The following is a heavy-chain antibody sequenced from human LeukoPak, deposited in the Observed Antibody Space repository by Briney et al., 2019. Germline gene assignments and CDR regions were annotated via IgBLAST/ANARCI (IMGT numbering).Heavy chain of an antibody. CDR1: GFTFSSYA. Sequence: GGSLRLSCAASGFTFSSYAMHWVRQAPGKGLEWVAVISYDGSNKYYADSVKGRFTISRDNSKNTLYLQMNSLRAEDTAVYYCARDVPRTSGPWGQGTLVTVSS. CDR3: ARDVPRTSGP. D-gene: IGHD3-10*01. CDR2: ISYDGSNK. V-gene: IGHV3-30-3*01. J-gene: IGHJ5*02.